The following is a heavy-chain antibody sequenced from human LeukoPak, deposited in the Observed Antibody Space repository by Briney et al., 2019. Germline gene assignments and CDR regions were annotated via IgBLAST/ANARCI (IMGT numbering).Heavy chain of an antibody. V-gene: IGHV4-61*02. CDR1: DDSITSSSYY. Sequence: SETLSLTCTVSDDSITSSSYYWSWIRQPAGKGLEWIGRIYTSGSTNYNPSLKSRVTMSVDTSKNQFSLKLSSVTAADTAVYYCARDNNIPRFDPWGQGTLVTVSS. D-gene: IGHD1-14*01. CDR2: IYTSGST. J-gene: IGHJ5*02. CDR3: ARDNNIPRFDP.